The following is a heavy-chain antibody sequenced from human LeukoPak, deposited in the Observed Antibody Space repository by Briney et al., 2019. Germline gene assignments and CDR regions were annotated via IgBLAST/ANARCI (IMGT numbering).Heavy chain of an antibody. CDR1: GFTFSSYA. CDR2: ISGSGGST. V-gene: IGHV3-23*01. J-gene: IGHJ4*02. CDR3: AKSWGRSGVLYDFWSGYYLDY. D-gene: IGHD3-3*01. Sequence: PGGSLRLSCAASGFTFSSYAMSWVRQAPGKGLEWVSAISGSGGSTYYADSVKGRFTISRDNSKNTLYLQMNSLRAEDTAVYYCAKSWGRSGVLYDFWSGYYLDYWGQGTLVTVSS.